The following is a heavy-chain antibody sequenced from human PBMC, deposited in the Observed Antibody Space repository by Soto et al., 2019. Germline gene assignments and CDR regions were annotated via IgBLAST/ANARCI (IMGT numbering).Heavy chain of an antibody. D-gene: IGHD2-15*01. CDR2: INSDGSIT. V-gene: IGHV3-74*01. J-gene: IGHJ4*02. Sequence: AGGSLRLSCAASGFTFSSYWMYWVRQVPGKGLVWVARINSDGSITNYADSVKGRPTISRDNAKNTLYLQMNSLRAEDTAVYYCARDIGSVGYWGQGTMVTVSS. CDR3: ARDIGSVGY. CDR1: GFTFSSYW.